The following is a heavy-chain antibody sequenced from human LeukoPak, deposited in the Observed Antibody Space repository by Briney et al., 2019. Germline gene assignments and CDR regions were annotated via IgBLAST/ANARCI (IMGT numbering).Heavy chain of an antibody. CDR2: INHSGST. CDR1: GGSFSGYY. V-gene: IGHV4-34*01. D-gene: IGHD6-19*01. J-gene: IGHJ4*02. Sequence: SETLSLTCAVYGGSFSGYYWSWIRQPPGKGLEWIGEINHSGSTNHNPSLKSRVTISVDTSKNQFSLKLSSVTAADTAVYYCASSGWYRGYWGQGTLVTVSS. CDR3: ASSGWYRGY.